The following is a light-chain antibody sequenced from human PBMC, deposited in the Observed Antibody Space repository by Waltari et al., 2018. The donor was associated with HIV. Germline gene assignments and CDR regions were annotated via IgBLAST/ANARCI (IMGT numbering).Light chain of an antibody. CDR1: QTVNNN. J-gene: IGKJ1*01. CDR2: DAS. CDR3: QQYKKWPET. Sequence: QSPSTLSVSLGVGASLSCRASQTVNNNLAWYQQRPGQAPRLLIYDASRRATAIPDRFSGSGSGTEFNLTISSLQSEDLALYVCQQYKKWPETFGLGTKVEIK. V-gene: IGKV3D-15*01.